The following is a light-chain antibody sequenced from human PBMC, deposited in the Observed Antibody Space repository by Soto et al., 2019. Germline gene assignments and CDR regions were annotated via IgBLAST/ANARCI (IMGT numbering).Light chain of an antibody. CDR1: QSISSW. Sequence: IRVSQSPATLSAYVGDRVTITCRASQSISSWLACYQQKPGKATKLLIYDACSLESGVPTMFSGSGSGTEFTLTSSSLQPDDFTNYCCQHGYSYGTFGQGTKVDIK. J-gene: IGKJ1*01. V-gene: IGKV1-5*01. CDR2: DAC. CDR3: QHGYSYGT.